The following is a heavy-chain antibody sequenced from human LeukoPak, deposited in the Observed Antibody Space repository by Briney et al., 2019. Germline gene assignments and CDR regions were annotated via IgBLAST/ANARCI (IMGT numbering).Heavy chain of an antibody. J-gene: IGHJ5*02. CDR3: ARGPRFGELLWHWFDP. Sequence: PSETLSLTCTVSGYSISSGHYWGWIRQPPGKGLEWIGSMYHSGSTYYNPPLKSRVTISEDTPKNQFSLKLRSVTAADTAVYYCARGPRFGELLWHWFDPWGQGTLVTVSS. V-gene: IGHV4-38-2*02. CDR2: MYHSGST. D-gene: IGHD3-10*01. CDR1: GYSISSGHY.